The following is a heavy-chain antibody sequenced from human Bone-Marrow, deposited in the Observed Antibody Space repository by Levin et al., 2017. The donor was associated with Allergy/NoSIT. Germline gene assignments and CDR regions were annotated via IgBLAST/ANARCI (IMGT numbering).Heavy chain of an antibody. CDR1: GASITSYY. J-gene: IGHJ4*02. D-gene: IGHD6-19*01. CDR2: MYHTGSA. V-gene: IGHV4-59*08. CDR3: ARRIAMGGSHIDN. Sequence: SETLSLTCTVSGASITSYYWSWVRQPPGKGLQWIGYMYHTGSAEYNPSLKSRATISIDASKSQFSLRLHSVTAADTAVYYCARRIAMGGSHIDNWGQGTLDTVSS.